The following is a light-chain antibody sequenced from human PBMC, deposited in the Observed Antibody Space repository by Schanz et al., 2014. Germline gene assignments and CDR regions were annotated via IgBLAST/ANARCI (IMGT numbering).Light chain of an antibody. CDR2: DVS. Sequence: QSALTQPASVSGSPGQSITISCTGTSSDVGGYNYVSWYQQHPGTAPKLMIYDVSNRPSGVSNRFSGSKSGNTASLTISGLQAEDEADYYCSSYTSSSTPVVFGGGTKVTVL. CDR1: SSDVGGYNY. J-gene: IGLJ2*01. CDR3: SSYTSSSTPVV. V-gene: IGLV2-14*01.